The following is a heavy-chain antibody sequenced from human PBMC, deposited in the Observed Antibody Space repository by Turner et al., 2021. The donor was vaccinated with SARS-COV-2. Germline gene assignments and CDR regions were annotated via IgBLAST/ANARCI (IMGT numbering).Heavy chain of an antibody. J-gene: IGHJ3*02. CDR2: ISYAGNIK. CDR1: GFTFSSYT. V-gene: IGHV3-30*04. Sequence: RLSCAASGFTFSSYTMYWVRQAPGKVLEWVALISYAGNIKQYADSVKGRVTISRDNSKNTVYLQMNSLGAEDTAVYYCASATRGGTYYYSAFDIWGQGTMVTVSS. D-gene: IGHD1-26*01. CDR3: ASATRGGTYYYSAFDI.